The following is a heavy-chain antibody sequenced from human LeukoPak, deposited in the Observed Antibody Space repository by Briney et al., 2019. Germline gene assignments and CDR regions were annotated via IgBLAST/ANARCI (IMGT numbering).Heavy chain of an antibody. V-gene: IGHV1-69*04. D-gene: IGHD2-15*01. Sequence: GASVKVSCKASGGTFSSYAISWVQQAPGQGLEWMGRIIPILGIANYAQKFQGRVTITADKSTSTAYMELSSLRSEDTAVYYCARAGRGYCSGGSCPSPEDFQHWGQGTLVTVSS. J-gene: IGHJ1*01. CDR2: IIPILGIA. CDR1: GGTFSSYA. CDR3: ARAGRGYCSGGSCPSPEDFQH.